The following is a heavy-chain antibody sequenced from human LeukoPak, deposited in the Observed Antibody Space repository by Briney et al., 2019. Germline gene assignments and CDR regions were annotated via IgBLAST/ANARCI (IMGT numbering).Heavy chain of an antibody. CDR2: ISGSGGST. CDR1: GFTFSSYA. Sequence: GGSLRLSCAASGFTFSSYAMSWVRQAPGKGLEWVSAISGSGGSTYYADSVKGRFTISRDNSKNTLYLQMNSLRAEDTAVYYCAKDSYGSGSYSSFDDWGQGTLVTVYS. V-gene: IGHV3-23*01. D-gene: IGHD3-10*01. CDR3: AKDSYGSGSYSSFDD. J-gene: IGHJ4*02.